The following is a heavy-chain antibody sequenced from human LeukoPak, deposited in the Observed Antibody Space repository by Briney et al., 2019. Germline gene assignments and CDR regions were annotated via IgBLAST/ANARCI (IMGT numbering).Heavy chain of an antibody. J-gene: IGHJ4*02. D-gene: IGHD5-18*01. CDR3: ARVRQLWFTKSGYFDY. V-gene: IGHV1-69*06. CDR1: GGTFSSYA. CDR2: IIPIFGTA. Sequence: SVKVSCKASGGTFSSYAISWVRQAPGQGLEWMGGIIPIFGTANYAQKFQGRVTITADKSTSTAYMELSSLRSEDTAVYYCARVRQLWFTKSGYFDYWGQGTLVTVSS.